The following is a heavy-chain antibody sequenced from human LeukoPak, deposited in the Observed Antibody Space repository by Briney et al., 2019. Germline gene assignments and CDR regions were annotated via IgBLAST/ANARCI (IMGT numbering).Heavy chain of an antibody. V-gene: IGHV3-74*01. D-gene: IGHD7-27*01. CDR3: ARDHPSHYYGMDV. Sequence: GGSLRLSCAASGFTFSSYWMHWVRQAPGKGLVWVSHIHSDGSTTSYADSAKGRFTISRDNAKNTLYLQMNSLRAEDTAVYYCARDHPSHYYGMDVWGQGTTVTVSS. CDR1: GFTFSSYW. CDR2: IHSDGSTT. J-gene: IGHJ6*02.